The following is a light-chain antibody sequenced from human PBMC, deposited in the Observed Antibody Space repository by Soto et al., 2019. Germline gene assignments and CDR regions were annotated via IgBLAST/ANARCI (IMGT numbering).Light chain of an antibody. Sequence: SYELTQPPSMSVSPGQTASITCSGDKLGDKYACWYQQKPGQSPVLVIYQDNKRPSGIPERFSGSNSGNTATLTISGTQSMDEADYYCQAWDSSSYVFGSGTKLTVL. CDR2: QDN. J-gene: IGLJ1*01. CDR1: KLGDKY. V-gene: IGLV3-1*01. CDR3: QAWDSSSYV.